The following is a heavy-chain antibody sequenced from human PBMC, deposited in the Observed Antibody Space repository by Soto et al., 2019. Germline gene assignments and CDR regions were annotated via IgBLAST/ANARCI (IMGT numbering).Heavy chain of an antibody. V-gene: IGHV4-34*01. CDR3: ARGPSYYDFWSRDLDY. D-gene: IGHD3-3*01. CDR1: RGAFSGYY. CDR2: INHSGST. J-gene: IGHJ4*01. Sequence: SQTRSFPCAVDRGAFSGYYWRWIRQPPGKGLEWIGEINHSGSTNYNPSLKSRVTISVDTSKNQFSLKLSSVTAADTVVYYCARGPSYYDFWSRDLDYWGHGTLVAGAS.